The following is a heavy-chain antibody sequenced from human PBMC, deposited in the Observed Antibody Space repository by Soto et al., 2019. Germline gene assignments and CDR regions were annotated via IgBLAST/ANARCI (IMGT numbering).Heavy chain of an antibody. Sequence: ASVKVSCKASGGTFSSYAISWVRQAPGQGLEWMGGIIPILGIANYAQKFQGRVTITADKSTSTAYMELSSLRSEDTAVYYCARPHYYDSSVYYSSFDYWGQGTLVTVSS. CDR2: IIPILGIA. J-gene: IGHJ4*02. CDR1: GGTFSSYA. V-gene: IGHV1-69*10. CDR3: ARPHYYDSSVYYSSFDY. D-gene: IGHD3-22*01.